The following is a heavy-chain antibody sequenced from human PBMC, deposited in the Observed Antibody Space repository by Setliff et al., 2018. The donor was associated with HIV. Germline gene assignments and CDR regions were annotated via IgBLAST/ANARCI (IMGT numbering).Heavy chain of an antibody. J-gene: IGHJ5*01. Sequence: SETLSLTCAVYGGSFNEYYWNWIRQIPGKGLEWIGEINHSGSTNYDESLKRRLRISVDTSKNQFSLSLNSVTAADTAVYYCARAYRDNVWGSWRQISSWFDSWGQGNLVTVSS. V-gene: IGHV4-34*01. D-gene: IGHD3-16*01. CDR1: GGSFNEYY. CDR2: INHSGST. CDR3: ARAYRDNVWGSWRQISSWFDS.